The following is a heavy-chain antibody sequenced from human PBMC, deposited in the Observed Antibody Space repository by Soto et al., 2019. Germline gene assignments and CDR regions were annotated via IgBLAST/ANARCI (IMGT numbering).Heavy chain of an antibody. CDR2: ISWNSATI. CDR1: GFAFDDYA. V-gene: IGHV3-9*01. CDR3: VREKINYNYFDY. D-gene: IGHD1-7*01. Sequence: LRLSCAASGFAFDDYAMYWVRQAPGKGLEWVSGISWNSATIAYADSVKGRFTISRDNAKKSLYLQMNSLRADDTALYYCVREKINYNYFDYWGQGTLVTVSS. J-gene: IGHJ4*02.